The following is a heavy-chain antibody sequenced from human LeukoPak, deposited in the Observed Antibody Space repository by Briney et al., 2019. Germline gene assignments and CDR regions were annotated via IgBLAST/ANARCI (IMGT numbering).Heavy chain of an antibody. V-gene: IGHV4-39*07. CDR2: IYYSGST. D-gene: IGHD1-26*01. CDR1: GGSISGSSYY. Sequence: SETLSLTCAVSGGSISGSSYYWGWIRQPPGKGLEWIGSIYYSGSTYYNPSLKSRVTISVDTSKNQFSLKLSSVTAADTAVYYCARDSRGGSYFDYWGQGTLVTVSS. J-gene: IGHJ4*02. CDR3: ARDSRGGSYFDY.